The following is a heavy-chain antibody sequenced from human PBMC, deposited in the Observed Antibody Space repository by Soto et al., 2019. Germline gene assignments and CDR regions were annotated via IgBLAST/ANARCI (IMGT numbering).Heavy chain of an antibody. CDR3: ASGGHRYYDFWSGSGGLDY. CDR2: IYHSGST. CDR1: GGSISSSNW. V-gene: IGHV4-4*02. Sequence: QVQLQESGPGLVKPSGTLSLTCAVSGGSISSSNWWSWVRQPPGKGLEWIGEIYHSGSTNYNPSLKSRVTISVDKSKNQFSLKLSSVTAADTAVYYCASGGHRYYDFWSGSGGLDYWGQGTLVTVSS. D-gene: IGHD3-3*01. J-gene: IGHJ4*02.